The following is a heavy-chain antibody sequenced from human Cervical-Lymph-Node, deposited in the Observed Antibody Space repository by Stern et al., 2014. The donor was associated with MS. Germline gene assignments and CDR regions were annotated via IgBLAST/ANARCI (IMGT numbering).Heavy chain of an antibody. CDR3: ARLSGGDAYTWYWYLDL. D-gene: IGHD5-24*01. Sequence: QVQLVQSGDEVKKPGASVKVSCQASGSTFTDSGISWVRQAPGQGLEWMGWISAYNGNTKFAPKFQGRVTMTTDTSTNTAYMELRSLTSDDTAVYYCARLSGGDAYTWYWYLDLWGRGTRVTVSS. V-gene: IGHV1-18*01. CDR2: ISAYNGNT. J-gene: IGHJ2*01. CDR1: GSTFTDSG.